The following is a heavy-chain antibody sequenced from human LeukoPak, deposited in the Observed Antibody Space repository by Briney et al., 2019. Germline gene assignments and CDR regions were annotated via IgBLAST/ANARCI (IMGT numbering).Heavy chain of an antibody. J-gene: IGHJ4*02. V-gene: IGHV2-70*11. CDR2: IDWDDDK. Sequence: SGPALVKPTQTLTLTCTFSGFSLSTSGMCVSWIRQPPGKALEWLARIDWDDDKYYSTSLKTRLTISKDTSKNQVVLTMTNMDPVDTATYYCARSPVSLYSSGWYDYWGQGTLVTVSS. D-gene: IGHD6-19*01. CDR1: GFSLSTSGMC. CDR3: ARSPVSLYSSGWYDY.